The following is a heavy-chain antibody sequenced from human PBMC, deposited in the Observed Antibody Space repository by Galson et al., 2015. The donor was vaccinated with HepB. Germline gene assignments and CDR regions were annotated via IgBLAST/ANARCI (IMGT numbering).Heavy chain of an antibody. Sequence: SLRLSCAASGFAFSDYAMHWVRQAPGKGLEWVSSISCTSTYILYADSVKGRFTISRDNAKNSLYLQMNSLGAEDTAVYFCARGPSQRLSYFDYWGQGTLVTVSP. J-gene: IGHJ4*02. V-gene: IGHV3-21*06. CDR3: ARGPSQRLSYFDY. CDR2: ISCTSTYI. CDR1: GFAFSDYA.